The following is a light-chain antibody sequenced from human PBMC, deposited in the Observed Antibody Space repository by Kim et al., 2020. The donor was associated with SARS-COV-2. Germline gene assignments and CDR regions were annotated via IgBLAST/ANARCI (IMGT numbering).Light chain of an antibody. V-gene: IGLV1-40*01. CDR1: SSNIGAGHD. CDR3: QSYDSSLSGSNWV. Sequence: QSVLTQPPSVSGAPGQRVTISCTGSSSNIGAGHDVHWYQQLPGTAPKLLIYGNSNRPSGVPDRFSGSKSGTSASLAITGLQAEDEADYYCQSYDSSLSGSNWVFGGGTQLTVL. CDR2: GNS. J-gene: IGLJ3*02.